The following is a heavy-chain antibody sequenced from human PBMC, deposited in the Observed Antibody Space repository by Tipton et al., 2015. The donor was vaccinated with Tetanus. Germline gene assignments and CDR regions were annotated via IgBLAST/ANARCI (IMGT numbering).Heavy chain of an antibody. CDR2: IYYSGST. CDR1: GGSISSYY. D-gene: IGHD2-15*01. Sequence: TLSLTCTVSGGSISSYYWSWIRQPPGKGLEWIGYIYYSGSTNYNPSLKSRVTISVDPSKNQFSLKLSSVTAADTAVYYCARYGKGYCSVGDGSSDAFEIWGQGTMVTASS. CDR3: ARYGKGYCSVGDGSSDAFEI. V-gene: IGHV4-59*01. J-gene: IGHJ3*02.